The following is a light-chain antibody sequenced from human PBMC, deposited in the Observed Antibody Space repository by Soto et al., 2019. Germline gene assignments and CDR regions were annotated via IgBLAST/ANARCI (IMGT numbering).Light chain of an antibody. CDR3: GAWDDSVSAYV. Sequence: QSVLTQPTSVSAAPGQRVTISCYGSSSNIGTTYVSWYQQLPGTVPKLLMYENNKRPSGIPDRFSGSKSATSATLDITGLQTGDEADYYCGAWDDSVSAYVFGTGTKLTVL. V-gene: IGLV1-51*02. CDR1: SSNIGTTY. J-gene: IGLJ1*01. CDR2: ENN.